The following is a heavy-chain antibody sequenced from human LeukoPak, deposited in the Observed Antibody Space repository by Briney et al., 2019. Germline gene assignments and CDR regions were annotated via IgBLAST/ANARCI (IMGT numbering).Heavy chain of an antibody. J-gene: IGHJ4*02. CDR1: GFTFSSYE. CDR2: ISSSGSTI. CDR3: AIGGAIDAPH. Sequence: RGSLRLSCAASGFTFSSYEMNWVRQAPGKGLEWVSYISSSGSTIYYADSVKGRFTISRDNAKNSLYLQMNSLRAEDMAVYYCAIGGAIDAPHWGQGTLVTVSS. V-gene: IGHV3-48*03. D-gene: IGHD3-3*01.